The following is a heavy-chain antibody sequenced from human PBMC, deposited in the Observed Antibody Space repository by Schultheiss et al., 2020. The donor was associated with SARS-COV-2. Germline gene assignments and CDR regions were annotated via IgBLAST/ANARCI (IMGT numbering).Heavy chain of an antibody. CDR1: GFTFSSYG. CDR2: IRYDGSNK. D-gene: IGHD3-3*01. V-gene: IGHV3-30*02. Sequence: GGSLRLSCAASGFTFSSYGMHWVRQAPGKGLEWVAFIRYDGSNKYYADSVKGRFTISRDNSKNTLYLQMNSLRAEDTAVYYCAKEHLYYDFWSGYPANFDYWGQGTLVTVSS. J-gene: IGHJ4*02. CDR3: AKEHLYYDFWSGYPANFDY.